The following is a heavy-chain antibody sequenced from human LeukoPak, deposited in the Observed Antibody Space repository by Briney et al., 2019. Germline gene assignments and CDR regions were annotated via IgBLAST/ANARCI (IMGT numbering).Heavy chain of an antibody. Sequence: ASVMVSCTASGYTFTSYGISWVSQAPGQGLEWMGWISAYNGNTKSAQKLQGRVPLTTVPTKSTAYMALRRLRSADTAVYYCARDRYYGSGSYYVPPRESYYYYGMDVSGQGTTVTVSS. D-gene: IGHD3-10*01. V-gene: IGHV1-18*01. CDR2: ISAYNGNT. CDR3: ARDRYYGSGSYYVPPRESYYYYGMDV. CDR1: GYTFTSYG. J-gene: IGHJ6*02.